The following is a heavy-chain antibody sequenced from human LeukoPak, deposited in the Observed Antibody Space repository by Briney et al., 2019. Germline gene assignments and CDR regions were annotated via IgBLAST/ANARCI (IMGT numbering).Heavy chain of an antibody. V-gene: IGHV3-30*18. D-gene: IGHD6-19*01. CDR1: GFTFSSYG. J-gene: IGHJ6*02. CDR2: ISYDGSNK. Sequence: PGRSLRLSCAASGFTFSSYGMHWVRQAPGKGLEWVAVISYDGSNKYYADSVKGRFTISRDNSKSTLYLQMNSLRAEDTAVYYCAKDGGIAVAGHYYYYGMDVWGQGTTVTVSS. CDR3: AKDGGIAVAGHYYYYGMDV.